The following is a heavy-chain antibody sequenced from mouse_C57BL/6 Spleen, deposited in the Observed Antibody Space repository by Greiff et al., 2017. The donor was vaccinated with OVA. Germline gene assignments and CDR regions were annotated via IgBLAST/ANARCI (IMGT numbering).Heavy chain of an antibody. J-gene: IGHJ4*01. V-gene: IGHV5S21*01. CDR2: ISSGGDYI. D-gene: IGHD2-2*01. CDR1: GFTFSSYA. CDR3: AKKVYGYDGGYAMDY. Sequence: EVMLVESGEGLVKPGGSLKLSCAASGFTFSSYAMSWVRQTPEKRLEWVAYISSGGDYIYYADTVKGRFTISRDNAKNTLFLQMTSLRSEDTAMYYCAKKVYGYDGGYAMDYWGQGTSVTVSS.